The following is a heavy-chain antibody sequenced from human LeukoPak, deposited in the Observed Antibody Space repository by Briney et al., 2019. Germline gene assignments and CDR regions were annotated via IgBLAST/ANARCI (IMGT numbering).Heavy chain of an antibody. CDR1: GFTFSRYA. D-gene: IGHD3-3*01. V-gene: IGHV3-23*01. J-gene: IGHJ4*02. Sequence: GGSLRLSCAASGFTFSRYAMSWVRQAPGKGLEWVSALGVSVSGYGGSTYYADSVKGRFTISRDNSKNTLYLQMNSLGAEDTAVYYRAKSIFGSFDYWGQGTLVTVSS. CDR3: AKSIFGSFDY. CDR2: LGVSVSGYGGST.